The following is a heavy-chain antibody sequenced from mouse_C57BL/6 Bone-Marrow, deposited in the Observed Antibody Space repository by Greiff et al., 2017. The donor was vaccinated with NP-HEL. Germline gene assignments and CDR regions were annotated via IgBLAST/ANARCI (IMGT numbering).Heavy chain of an antibody. CDR1: GFTFSSYA. CDR3: LYYSNYVAMDY. J-gene: IGHJ4*01. CDR2: ISDGGSYT. D-gene: IGHD2-5*01. Sequence: EVKLVESGGGLVKPGGSLKLSCAASGFTFSSYAMSWVRQTPEKRLEWVATISDGGSYTYYPDNVKGRFTISRDNAKNNLYLQMSHLKSEDTAMYYCLYYSNYVAMDYWGQGTSVTVSS. V-gene: IGHV5-4*03.